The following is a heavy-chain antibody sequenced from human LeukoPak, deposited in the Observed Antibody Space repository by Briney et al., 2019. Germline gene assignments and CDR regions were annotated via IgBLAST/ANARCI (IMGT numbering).Heavy chain of an antibody. V-gene: IGHV4-39*07. CDR2: IYYSGST. D-gene: IGHD5-24*01. CDR1: GGSISSSSYY. Sequence: NASETLSLTCTVSGGSISSSSYYWGWIRQPPGKGLEWIGSIYYSGSTYYNPSLKSRVTISVDTSKNQFSLKLSSVTAADTAVYYCARGRDGYNFLNRGEYYYFDYWGQGTLVTVSS. J-gene: IGHJ4*02. CDR3: ARGRDGYNFLNRGEYYYFDY.